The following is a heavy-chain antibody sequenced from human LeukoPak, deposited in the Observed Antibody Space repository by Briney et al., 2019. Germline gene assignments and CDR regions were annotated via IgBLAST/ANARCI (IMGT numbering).Heavy chain of an antibody. V-gene: IGHV3-23*01. CDR2: ISDSGGDT. Sequence: PGGSLRLSCAASGFTFRSSAMTWVRQAPGKGLEWVSAISDSGGDTIYTDSVKGRFTISRDNSKNILYLQMNSLRAEDTAVYYCAKGGSYAPLDYWGQGTLVTVSS. D-gene: IGHD1-26*01. J-gene: IGHJ4*02. CDR1: GFTFRSSA. CDR3: AKGGSYAPLDY.